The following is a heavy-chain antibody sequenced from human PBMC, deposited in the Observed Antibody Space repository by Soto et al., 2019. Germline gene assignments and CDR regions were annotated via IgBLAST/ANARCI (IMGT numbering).Heavy chain of an antibody. J-gene: IGHJ4*02. D-gene: IGHD3-16*01. CDR2: IKHPPYLETT. Sequence: GVTLSLSCSGCGITFDDFATNWVRPAAGKGLEGVGLIKHPPYLETTEYAEAVYGSFPISRDTFNGIAYLQRRRLRIEHSPVYYCTGAESPHTAYVSLYWGQGTPVTVSS. V-gene: IGHV3-49*04. CDR1: GITFDDFA. CDR3: TGAESPHTAYVSLY.